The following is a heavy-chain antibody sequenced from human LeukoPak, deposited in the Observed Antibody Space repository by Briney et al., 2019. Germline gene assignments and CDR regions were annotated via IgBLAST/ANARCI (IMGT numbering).Heavy chain of an antibody. V-gene: IGHV3-7*01. Sequence: GGSLRLSCAASGFTFSSYWMSWVRQAPGKGLEWVANIKQDGSEKYYVDSVKGRFTISRDNAKNSLYLQMNSLRAEDTAVYYCVRMDGKYYYYYGMDVWGQGTTVTVSS. D-gene: IGHD3/OR15-3a*01. J-gene: IGHJ6*02. CDR3: VRMDGKYYYYYGMDV. CDR2: IKQDGSEK. CDR1: GFTFSSYW.